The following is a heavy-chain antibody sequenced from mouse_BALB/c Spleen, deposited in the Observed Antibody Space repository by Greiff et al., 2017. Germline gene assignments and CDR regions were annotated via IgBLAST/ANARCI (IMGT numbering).Heavy chain of an antibody. Sequence: QVQLQQSGAELVKPGASVKLSCKASGYTFTSYYMYWVKQRPGQGLEWIGEINPSNGGTNFNEKFKSKATLTVDKSSSTAYMQRSSLTSEDSAVYYCTRSRDYGMDYWGQGTSVTVSS. J-gene: IGHJ4*01. D-gene: IGHD1-1*02. V-gene: IGHV1S81*02. CDR2: INPSNGGT. CDR3: TRSRDYGMDY. CDR1: GYTFTSYY.